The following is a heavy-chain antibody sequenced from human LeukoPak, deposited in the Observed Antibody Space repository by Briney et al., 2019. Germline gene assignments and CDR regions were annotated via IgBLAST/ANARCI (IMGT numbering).Heavy chain of an antibody. CDR1: GGSISSGGYS. D-gene: IGHD2-15*01. CDR3: ARDQSGIFPYY. V-gene: IGHV4-30-2*01. J-gene: IGHJ4*02. Sequence: PSETLSLTCAVSGGSISSGGYSWSWIQQPPGKGLEWIGYIYHSGSTYYNPSLKSRVTISVDRSKNQFSLKLSSVTAADTAVYYCARDQSGIFPYYWGQGTLVTVSS. CDR2: IYHSGST.